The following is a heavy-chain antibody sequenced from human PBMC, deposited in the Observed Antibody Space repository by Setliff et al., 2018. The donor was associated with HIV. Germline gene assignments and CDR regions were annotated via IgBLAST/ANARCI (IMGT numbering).Heavy chain of an antibody. CDR3: ARDLFRWAAAGPNYFDS. D-gene: IGHD6-13*01. J-gene: IGHJ4*02. CDR1: GYTFSTYS. Sequence: SVKVSCKSSGYTFSTYSITWVRQAPGQGLEWMGWVSAYNGHTDFAQKFQGRITLTTDTSSNTAYMELRSLRSDDTAIYYCARDLFRWAAAGPNYFDSWGQGTLVTVSS. CDR2: VSAYNGHT. V-gene: IGHV1-18*01.